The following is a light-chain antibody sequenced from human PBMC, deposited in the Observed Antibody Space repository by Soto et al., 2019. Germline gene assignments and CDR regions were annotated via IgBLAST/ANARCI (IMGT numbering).Light chain of an antibody. J-gene: IGKJ1*01. CDR1: QSVSSSY. CDR3: QQYGSSPWT. Sequence: EIVLTQSPGTLSLSPGERATLSCRASQSVSSSYLAWYQQKPGQAPRLLIYVASSRAPGIPDRFSGSGSGTDFTLTISRLEPEDFAVYYCQQYGSSPWTFGQVTKVEIK. CDR2: VAS. V-gene: IGKV3-20*01.